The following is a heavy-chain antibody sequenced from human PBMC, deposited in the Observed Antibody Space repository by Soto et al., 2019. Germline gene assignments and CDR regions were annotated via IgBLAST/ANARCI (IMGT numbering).Heavy chain of an antibody. CDR1: DDSISSGGYS. CDR2: IYYSGGT. D-gene: IGHD3-3*01. Sequence: SETLRLTCAVSDDSISSGGYSWSWIRQPPGKGLEWIGHIYYSGGTDYNPSLKSRVTISVDRSKNQFSLKLDSVTDADTAVYYCSRGDTDFWGSHLPLGQAVLVSSPQ. V-gene: IGHV4-30-2*01. CDR3: SRGDTDFWGSHLP. J-gene: IGHJ5*02.